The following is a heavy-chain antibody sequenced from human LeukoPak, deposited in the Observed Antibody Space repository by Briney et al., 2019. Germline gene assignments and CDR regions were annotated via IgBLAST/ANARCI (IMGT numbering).Heavy chain of an antibody. J-gene: IGHJ4*02. CDR1: GGSISSSSYY. CDR3: AGTDSYLDY. D-gene: IGHD2-8*02. V-gene: IGHV4-39*01. CDR2: IYYSGST. Sequence: SETLSLTCTVSGGSISSSSYYWGWIRQPPGKGLEWIGSIYYSGSTYYNPSLKSRVTISVDTSKNQFSLKLSSVTAADTAVYYCAGTDSYLDYWGQGTLVTVSS.